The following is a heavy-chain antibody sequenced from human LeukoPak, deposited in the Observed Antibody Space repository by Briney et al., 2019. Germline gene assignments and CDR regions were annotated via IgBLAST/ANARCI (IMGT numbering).Heavy chain of an antibody. CDR2: IYYSGST. V-gene: IGHV4-59*01. Sequence: SETLSLTCTVSGGSISSYYWSWIRQPPGKGLEWIGYIYYSGSTNYNPSLKSRVTISVDTSKNQFSLKLSSVPAADTAVYYCARRLRHGDYDYYYYGMDVWGQGTTVTVSS. CDR3: ARRLRHGDYDYYYYGMDV. CDR1: GGSISSYY. D-gene: IGHD4-17*01. J-gene: IGHJ6*02.